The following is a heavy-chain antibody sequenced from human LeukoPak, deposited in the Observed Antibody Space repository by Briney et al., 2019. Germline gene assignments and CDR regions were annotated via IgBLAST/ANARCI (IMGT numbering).Heavy chain of an antibody. D-gene: IGHD3-22*01. J-gene: IGHJ4*02. CDR1: GFTFDDYG. Sequence: GGSLRLSCEGSGFTFDDYGMSWVRQAPGKGLEWVSAISGSGGSTYYADSVKGRFTISRDNSKNTLYLQMNSLRAEDTAVYYCAKDRAPWCDYDSGCPFDYWGQGTLVTVSS. V-gene: IGHV3-23*01. CDR3: AKDRAPWCDYDSGCPFDY. CDR2: ISGSGGST.